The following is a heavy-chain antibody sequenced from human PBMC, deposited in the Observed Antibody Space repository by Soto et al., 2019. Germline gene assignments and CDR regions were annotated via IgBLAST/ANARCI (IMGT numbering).Heavy chain of an antibody. CDR2: INHGGTS. J-gene: IGHJ3*02. CDR1: GGTIIGYD. V-gene: IGHV4-34*01. CDR3: ARGRQQLVNHDAFDI. Sequence: SEILSLTYAVEGGTIIGYDWGWIRQPPGKGLEWIGEINHGGTSNYNPSLKSRAIISVDTSKNQFSLKLTSVTAADTAVYYCARGRQQLVNHDAFDIWGQGTMVTVSS. D-gene: IGHD6-13*01.